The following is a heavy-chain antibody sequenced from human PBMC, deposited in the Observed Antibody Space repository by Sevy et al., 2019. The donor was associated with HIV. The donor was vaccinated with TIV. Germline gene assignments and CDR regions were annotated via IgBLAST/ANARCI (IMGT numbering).Heavy chain of an antibody. J-gene: IGHJ5*02. Sequence: SETLSLTCTVSGGSISSSSYYWGWIRQPTGKGLEWIGSIYYSGSTYYNPSLKSRVTISVDTSKNQFSLKLSSVTAADTAVYYCASSGDDDFWSGYPTGWFDPWGQGTLVTVSS. CDR2: IYYSGST. CDR3: ASSGDDDFWSGYPTGWFDP. CDR1: GGSISSSSYY. D-gene: IGHD3-3*01. V-gene: IGHV4-39*01.